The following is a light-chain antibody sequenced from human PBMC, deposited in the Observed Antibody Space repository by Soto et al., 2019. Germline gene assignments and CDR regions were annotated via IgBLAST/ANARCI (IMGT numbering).Light chain of an antibody. CDR2: DNN. Sequence: VLTQPPSVSGAPGQRVTISCTGSSSNIGAGYDVHWYQQPPGTAPKLLIYDNNNRPSGVPDRFSGSKSGTSASLAIAGLQAEDEGAYYCQTYDSNLSGDVVFGGGTKLTVL. CDR1: SSNIGAGYD. J-gene: IGLJ2*01. CDR3: QTYDSNLSGDVV. V-gene: IGLV1-40*01.